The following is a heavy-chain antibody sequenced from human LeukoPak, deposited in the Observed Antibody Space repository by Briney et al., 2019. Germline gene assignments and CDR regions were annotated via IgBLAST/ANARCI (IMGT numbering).Heavy chain of an antibody. CDR3: ARLPRSFDSKDAFDI. D-gene: IGHD3-9*01. CDR2: VYYSGAT. CDR1: GGSISNYY. J-gene: IGHJ3*02. Sequence: PSETLSLTCTVSGGSISNYYWNWIRQPPGKGLEWIWYVYYSGATNYNPSLQSRVTVSVDTSKNQFSLKLRAVTAADTAVYYCARLPRSFDSKDAFDIWGQGTMVTVSS. V-gene: IGHV4-59*08.